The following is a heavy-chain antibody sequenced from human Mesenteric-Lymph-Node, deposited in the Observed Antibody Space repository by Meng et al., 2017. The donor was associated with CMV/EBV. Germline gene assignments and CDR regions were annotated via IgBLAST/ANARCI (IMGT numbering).Heavy chain of an antibody. V-gene: IGHV3-21*01. J-gene: IGHJ3*02. CDR3: ARADIPSAISLDSFDI. CDR2: ISRSSNYI. CDR1: GFTLSIYT. D-gene: IGHD2-2*02. Sequence: GESLKISCAASGFTLSIYTMNWVRQAPGKGLEWVSSISRSSNYIYYADSLKGRFTISRDNAKNSLYLQMNSLRVEDTAVYYCARADIPSAISLDSFDIWGQGTMVTVSS.